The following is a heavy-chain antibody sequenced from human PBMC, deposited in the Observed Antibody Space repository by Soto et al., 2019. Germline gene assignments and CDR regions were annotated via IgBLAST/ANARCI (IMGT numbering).Heavy chain of an antibody. J-gene: IGHJ5*02. CDR1: GGSFSGYY. Sequence: SETLSLTCAVYGGSFSGYYWSLIRQPQGKGLEWIGEINHSGSTNYNPSLKSRVTISVDTSKNQFSLKLISVTAADTAVYYCARGCPYSYGYSNWFDPWGQGTLVTVSS. V-gene: IGHV4-34*01. CDR3: ARGCPYSYGYSNWFDP. D-gene: IGHD5-18*01. CDR2: INHSGST.